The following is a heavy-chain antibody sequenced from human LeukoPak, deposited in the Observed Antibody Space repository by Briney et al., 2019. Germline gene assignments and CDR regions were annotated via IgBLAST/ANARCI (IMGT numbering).Heavy chain of an antibody. CDR1: GFTFSSYA. CDR3: AKDGAWLRFDD. D-gene: IGHD5-12*01. J-gene: IGHJ4*02. V-gene: IGHV3-64*01. CDR2: ISSNGGST. Sequence: GGSLRLSCAASGFTFSSYAMHWVRQAPGKGLEYVSAISSNGGSTYYANSVKGRFTISRDDSKNTLYLQMKNVRAEDTAVYYCAKDGAWLRFDDWGQGILVTVSS.